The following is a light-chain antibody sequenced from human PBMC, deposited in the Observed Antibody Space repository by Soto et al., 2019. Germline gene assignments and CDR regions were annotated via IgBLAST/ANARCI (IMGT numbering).Light chain of an antibody. J-gene: IGKJ2*01. CDR1: QSIRNW. CDR3: RQYNIFPLT. V-gene: IGKV1-5*03. Sequence: DIQMTQSPSTLSASVGDTVTVTCRASQSIRNWLAWFQQKPGKPPKLLIYKTSRLESGVPSRFSGSGYGTDFTLTISSLQPDDFGTYYCRQYNIFPLTFGQGTQLE. CDR2: KTS.